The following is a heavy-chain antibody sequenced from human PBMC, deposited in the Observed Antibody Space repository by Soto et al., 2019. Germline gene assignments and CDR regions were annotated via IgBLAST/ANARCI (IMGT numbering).Heavy chain of an antibody. D-gene: IGHD4-17*01. Sequence: PSETLSLTCAVYGGSFSGYYWSWIRQPPGKGLEWIGEINHSGSTNYNPSLKSRVTISVDTSKNQFSLKLSSVTAADTAVYYCARGLTVTTLFGYYYYGMDVWGQETTVTVSS. CDR2: INHSGST. V-gene: IGHV4-34*01. J-gene: IGHJ6*02. CDR3: ARGLTVTTLFGYYYYGMDV. CDR1: GGSFSGYY.